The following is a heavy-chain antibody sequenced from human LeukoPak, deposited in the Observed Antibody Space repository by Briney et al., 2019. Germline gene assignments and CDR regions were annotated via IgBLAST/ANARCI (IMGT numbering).Heavy chain of an antibody. V-gene: IGHV3-23*01. D-gene: IGHD6-13*01. CDR3: AKSASAYSSSCPDY. J-gene: IGHJ4*02. CDR1: GFTFSTYA. CDR2: ISGSGGST. Sequence: GGSLRLSCAASGFTFSTYAMPWVRQAPGKGLEWVSAISGSGGSTYYADSVKGRFTISRDNSKNTLYLQMNSLRAEDTAVYYCAKSASAYSSSCPDYWGQGTLVTVSS.